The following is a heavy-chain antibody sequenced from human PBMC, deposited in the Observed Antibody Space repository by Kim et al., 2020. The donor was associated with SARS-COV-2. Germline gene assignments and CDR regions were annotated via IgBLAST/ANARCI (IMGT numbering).Heavy chain of an antibody. CDR1: GFTFSDYY. CDR2: ISSSGSTI. CDR3: ARDRRNYDCWSGYYRKTYMDV. J-gene: IGHJ6*03. V-gene: IGHV3-11*01. D-gene: IGHD3-3*01. Sequence: GGSLRLSCAASGFTFSDYYMSWIRQAPGKGLEWVSYISSSGSTIYYADSVKGRFTISRDNAKNSLYLQMNSLRAEDSAVYYCARDRRNYDCWSGYYRKTYMDVWGKGTPVTVSS.